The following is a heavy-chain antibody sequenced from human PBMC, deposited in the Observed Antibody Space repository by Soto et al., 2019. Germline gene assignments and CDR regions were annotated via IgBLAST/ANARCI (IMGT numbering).Heavy chain of an antibody. J-gene: IGHJ4*02. Sequence: QVQLVQSGAEVKKPGASVKVSCKASGYTFTSYGISWVRQAPGQGLEWMGWISAYNGNTNYAQKLQGRVTMTTDTSTSIAYMELRSLRSDATAVYYCARSGPYYDFWSGYHKQWGQGTLVIVAS. V-gene: IGHV1-18*01. CDR2: ISAYNGNT. CDR1: GYTFTSYG. D-gene: IGHD3-3*01. CDR3: ARSGPYYDFWSGYHKQ.